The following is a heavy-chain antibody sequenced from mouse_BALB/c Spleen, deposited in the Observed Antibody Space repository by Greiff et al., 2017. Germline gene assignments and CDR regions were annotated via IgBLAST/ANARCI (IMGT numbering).Heavy chain of an antibody. CDR2: IYPGDGDT. J-gene: IGHJ1*01. V-gene: IGHV1-87*01. D-gene: IGHD1-1*01. CDR3: ARSLITTVVAHWYFDV. CDR1: GYTFTSYW. Sequence: VQVVESGAELARPGASVKLSCKASGYTFTSYWMQWVNQRPGQGLEWIGAIYPGDGDTRYTQKFKGKATLTADKSSSTAYMQLSSLASEDSAVYYCARSLITTVVAHWYFDVWGAGTTVTVSS.